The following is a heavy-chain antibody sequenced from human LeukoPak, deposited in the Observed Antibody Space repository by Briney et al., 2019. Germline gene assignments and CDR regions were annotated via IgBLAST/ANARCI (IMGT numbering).Heavy chain of an antibody. V-gene: IGHV3-30-3*01. CDR1: GFTFSSYA. J-gene: IGHJ4*02. CDR3: ARDGSAVAPMYYFDY. D-gene: IGHD2-15*01. Sequence: GGSLRLSCAASGFTFSSYAMHWVRQAPGKGLEWVAVISYDGSNKYHADSVKGRFTISRDNSKNTLYLQMNSLRAEDAAVYYCARDGSAVAPMYYFDYWGQGTLVTVSS. CDR2: ISYDGSNK.